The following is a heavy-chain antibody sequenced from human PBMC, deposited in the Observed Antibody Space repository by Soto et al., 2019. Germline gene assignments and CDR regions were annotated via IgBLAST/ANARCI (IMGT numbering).Heavy chain of an antibody. CDR1: GGSISSYY. Sequence: SETLSLTCTVSGGSISSYYWSWIRQPPGKGLEWIGYIYYSGSTNYNPSLKSRVTISVDSSKNHFSLNLNSVTAADSAIYYCVRGRGYSTGYFDYWGQGSQVTVSS. V-gene: IGHV4-59*08. CDR2: IYYSGST. CDR3: VRGRGYSTGYFDY. J-gene: IGHJ4*02. D-gene: IGHD3-3*01.